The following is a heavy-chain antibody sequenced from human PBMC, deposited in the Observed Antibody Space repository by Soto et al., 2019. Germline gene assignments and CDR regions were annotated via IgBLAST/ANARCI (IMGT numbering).Heavy chain of an antibody. V-gene: IGHV1-69*12. D-gene: IGHD3-3*02. Sequence: QVQVVQSGAEVKKPGSSVKVSCKASGGTFSTAAISWVRQAPGQGLEWMGGIMPIFRTADYAQKFQGRVTITADESPSIAYLELRSLRSEDTAVYYCARDKDRPQLGGNYRYIRDVWGQGTTVTVSS. CDR3: ARDKDRPQLGGNYRYIRDV. CDR1: GGTFSTAA. CDR2: IMPIFRTA. J-gene: IGHJ6*02.